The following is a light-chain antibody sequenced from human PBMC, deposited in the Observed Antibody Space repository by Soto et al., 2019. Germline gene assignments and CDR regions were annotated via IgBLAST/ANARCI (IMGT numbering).Light chain of an antibody. J-gene: IGKJ1*01. CDR3: QQYDNYRA. Sequence: EIVLTQSPVTLSLSPGEEATLSCRASQSVTTRYLAWYQQKPGQAPRLLMYGASNRATGIPDRFSGSGSGTEFTLAISSLQPDDFATYYCQQYDNYRAFGQGTKVDIK. CDR2: GAS. CDR1: QSVTTRY. V-gene: IGKV3-20*01.